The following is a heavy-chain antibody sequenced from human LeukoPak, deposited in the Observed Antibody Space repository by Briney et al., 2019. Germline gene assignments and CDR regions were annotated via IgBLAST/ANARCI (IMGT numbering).Heavy chain of an antibody. CDR1: GFTFSSYA. CDR2: ISYDGSNK. V-gene: IGHV3-30-3*01. CDR3: ARDSRPTRNCLDY. J-gene: IGHJ4*02. D-gene: IGHD1-14*01. Sequence: PGGSLRLSCAASGFTFSSYAMHWVRQAPGKGLEWVAVISYDGSNKYYGDSVKGRFTISRDNSKNTLYLQMNSLRAEDTAVYYCARDSRPTRNCLDYWGQGTLVTVSS.